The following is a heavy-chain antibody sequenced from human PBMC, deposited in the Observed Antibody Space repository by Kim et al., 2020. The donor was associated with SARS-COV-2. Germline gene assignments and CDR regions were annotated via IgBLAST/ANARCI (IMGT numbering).Heavy chain of an antibody. V-gene: IGHV4-39*07. Sequence: LKSLVTISVDTSKNQFSLKLSSVTAADTAVYYCARAGYYYDSSGYSPFDYWGQGTLVTVSS. CDR3: ARAGYYYDSSGYSPFDY. D-gene: IGHD3-22*01. J-gene: IGHJ4*02.